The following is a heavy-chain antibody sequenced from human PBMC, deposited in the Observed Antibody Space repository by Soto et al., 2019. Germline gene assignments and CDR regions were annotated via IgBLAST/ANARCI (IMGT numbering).Heavy chain of an antibody. D-gene: IGHD3-16*01. J-gene: IGHJ5*02. V-gene: IGHV1-18*01. CDR3: ARGQGEIDDH. Sequence: QVQLVQSGAEVKKPGASVKVSCKASGYTFTSYGISWVRQAPGQGLEWMGWISAYNGNTNYAQKLQGRVTMTTDTSATTAYMALRSLTSDERGVHSCARGQGEIDDHWGQGPLVTVSS. CDR1: GYTFTSYG. CDR2: ISAYNGNT.